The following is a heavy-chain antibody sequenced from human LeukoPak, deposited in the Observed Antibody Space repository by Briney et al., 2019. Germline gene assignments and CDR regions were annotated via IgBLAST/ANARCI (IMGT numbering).Heavy chain of an antibody. J-gene: IGHJ6*03. CDR3: ARDADGTDLHYYHMDV. Sequence: SGTLSLTCAVSGGSITSANWWSWVRQSPGKGLQWIGEIYHTGNANYNPSLQSRVIISLDRSKNQFSLRLNSVTAADTAVYFCARDADGTDLHYYHMDVWGKGTTVTIPS. CDR1: GGSITSANW. V-gene: IGHV4-4*02. D-gene: IGHD3/OR15-3a*01. CDR2: IYHTGNA.